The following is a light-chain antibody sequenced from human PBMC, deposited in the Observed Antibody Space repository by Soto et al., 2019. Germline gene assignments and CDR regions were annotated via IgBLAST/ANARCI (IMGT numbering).Light chain of an antibody. CDR1: QNISSW. CDR3: QQYTLKSLS. CDR2: QAS. V-gene: IGKV1-5*03. Sequence: DIQMTQSPSTLSASIGDRVTITCPASQNISSWLSWYQQKPGKAPNLLIYQASILESGVPSRFSGSGSGTEFSLTISSLQPDDFATFYCQQYTLKSLSFVGGTKVDIK. J-gene: IGKJ4*01.